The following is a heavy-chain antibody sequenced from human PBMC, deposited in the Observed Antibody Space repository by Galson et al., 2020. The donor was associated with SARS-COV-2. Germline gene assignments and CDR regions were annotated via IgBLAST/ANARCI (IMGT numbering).Heavy chain of an antibody. CDR3: TRDRVTYARSSTVAY. J-gene: IGHJ4*02. Sequence: PGGSLRLSCAASGFTFSKYSMNWVRQAPGKGLEYVSSIGPGGSNYIYYADSVRGRFAISRDDATDSLFLQMSSLRVEDTAVYFCTRDRVTYARSSTVAYWGQGTLVTVSS. CDR1: GFTFSKYS. V-gene: IGHV3-21*01. D-gene: IGHD6-6*01. CDR2: IGPGGSNYI.